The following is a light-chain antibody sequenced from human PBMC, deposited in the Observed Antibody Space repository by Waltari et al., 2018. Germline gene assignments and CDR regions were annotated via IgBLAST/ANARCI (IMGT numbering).Light chain of an antibody. CDR1: QSVSSS. J-gene: IGKJ4*01. Sequence: TQSPATLSLSPGARPPLSCRASQSVSSSLAWYQQKPGQAPRLLIYGASSRATGIPDRFSGSGSGTDFTLTISSLEPEDFAVYYCQKYNDSPLTFGGGTKVEIK. CDR2: GAS. CDR3: QKYNDSPLT. V-gene: IGKV3D-15*01.